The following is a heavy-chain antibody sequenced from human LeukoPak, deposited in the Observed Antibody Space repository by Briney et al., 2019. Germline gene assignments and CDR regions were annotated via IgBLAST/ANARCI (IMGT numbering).Heavy chain of an antibody. CDR2: IYTSGST. CDR1: GGSISSGSYY. V-gene: IGHV4-61*02. J-gene: IGHJ4*02. CDR3: ARAHDSSSGYQHRGFDY. D-gene: IGHD3-22*01. Sequence: PSQTLSLTCTVSGGSISSGSYYWSWIRQPAGKGLEWIGRIYTSGSTNYNPSLKSRVTMSVDTSKNQFSLKVSSVTAADTAMYYCARAHDSSSGYQHRGFDYWGQGTPVTVSS.